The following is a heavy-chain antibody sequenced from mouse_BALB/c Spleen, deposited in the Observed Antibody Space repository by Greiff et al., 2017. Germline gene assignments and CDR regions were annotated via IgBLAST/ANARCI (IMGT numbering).Heavy chain of an antibody. D-gene: IGHD2-2*01. J-gene: IGHJ3*01. CDR2: IYPGSGST. V-gene: IGHV1S22*01. Sequence: LQQPGSELVRPGASVKLSCKASGYTFTSYWMHWVKQRPGQGLEWIGNIYPGSGSTNYDEKFKSKATLTVDTSSSTAYMQLSSLTSEDSAVYYCTRNYGYDGFAYWGQGTLVTVSA. CDR3: TRNYGYDGFAY. CDR1: GYTFTSYW.